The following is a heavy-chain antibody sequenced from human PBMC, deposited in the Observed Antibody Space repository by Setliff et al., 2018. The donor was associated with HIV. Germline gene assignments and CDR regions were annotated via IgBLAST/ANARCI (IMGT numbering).Heavy chain of an antibody. D-gene: IGHD2-15*01. CDR1: GDTFTNFY. Sequence: VASVKVSCKASGDTFTNFYIHWVRQAPGQGLEWLGMINPSDGSTTYAQKFQGRVTMTSDTSTSTVYMDLSSLRSEDTAFYYCGIPHCSGSSCNSELHYWGQGTLVTVSS. V-gene: IGHV1-46*01. CDR2: INPSDGST. J-gene: IGHJ4*02. CDR3: GIPHCSGSSCNSELHY.